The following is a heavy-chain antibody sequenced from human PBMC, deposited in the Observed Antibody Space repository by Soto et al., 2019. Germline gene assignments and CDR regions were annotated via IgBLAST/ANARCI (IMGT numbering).Heavy chain of an antibody. V-gene: IGHV4-59*01. J-gene: IGHJ5*02. D-gene: IGHD6-13*01. CDR1: CASINDYY. CDR2: MYYSETT. Sequence: SETLSLTCTFSCASINDYYWSWIRQTPGKGLEWVGFMYYSETTKHNPSLKGRVNMSLDTSKNQVSLHLKSVTAADTAVYYCARANSSTWYKLEYKWFDPWGQGTLVTVSS. CDR3: ARANSSTWYKLEYKWFDP.